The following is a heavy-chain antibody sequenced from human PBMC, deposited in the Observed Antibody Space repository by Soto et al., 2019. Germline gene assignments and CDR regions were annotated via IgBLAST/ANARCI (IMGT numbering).Heavy chain of an antibody. Sequence: QAQLVQSGAEVKKPGASVKVSCQAGGYTFADYGISWVRQDPGQGLEWVGWIGPYNGNTNYAQNLQDRVTMTTDTSTNTAYMELRSLRSDDTALYYCARCYCTVGSCYTCWHFDLWGRGTLLTVSS. J-gene: IGHJ2*01. CDR3: ARCYCTVGSCYTCWHFDL. CDR1: GYTFADYG. CDR2: IGPYNGNT. D-gene: IGHD2-15*01. V-gene: IGHV1-18*01.